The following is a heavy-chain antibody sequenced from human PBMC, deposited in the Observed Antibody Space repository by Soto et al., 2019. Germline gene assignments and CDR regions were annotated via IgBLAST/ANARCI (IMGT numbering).Heavy chain of an antibody. V-gene: IGHV3-23*04. J-gene: IGHJ3*02. D-gene: IGHD4-17*01. Sequence: EVQLVESGGGLVKPGGSLRLSCAASGFIFSTYAMNWVRQAPGKGLEWVSALSSSGDSTYYAESVRGRFTISRDNSINTLYLQMSSLRTEDTAVYYCAHPRGYGVFDAVDIWGQGTVVTVSS. CDR3: AHPRGYGVFDAVDI. CDR2: LSSSGDST. CDR1: GFIFSTYA.